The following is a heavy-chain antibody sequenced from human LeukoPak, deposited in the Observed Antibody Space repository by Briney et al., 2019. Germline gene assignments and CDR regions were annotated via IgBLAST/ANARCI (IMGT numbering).Heavy chain of an antibody. CDR3: ARVPENTPNYFDSRGALDY. J-gene: IGHJ4*02. V-gene: IGHV3-30*03. CDR1: GFEFSNYA. Sequence: PGGSLRLSCAASGFEFSNYAIHWVRQAPGKGLEWVAVISYDGNLKHYGDSVQGRFTISRDNAKNSLYLQMNSLRAEDTAVYYCARVPENTPNYFDSRGALDYWGQGTLVTVSS. D-gene: IGHD3-22*01. CDR2: ISYDGNLK.